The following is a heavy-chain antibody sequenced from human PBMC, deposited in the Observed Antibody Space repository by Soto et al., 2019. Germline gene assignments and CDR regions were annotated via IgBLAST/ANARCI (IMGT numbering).Heavy chain of an antibody. Sequence: ASVKVSCKASGYTLTSYAMHWVRQAPGQRLEWMGWINAGNGNTKYSQKFQGRVTITRDTSASTAYMELSSLRSEDTAVYYCARIAYYDFWSGYYNFGGGMDVWGQGTTVTVSS. J-gene: IGHJ6*02. V-gene: IGHV1-3*01. CDR3: ARIAYYDFWSGYYNFGGGMDV. CDR2: INAGNGNT. D-gene: IGHD3-3*01. CDR1: GYTLTSYA.